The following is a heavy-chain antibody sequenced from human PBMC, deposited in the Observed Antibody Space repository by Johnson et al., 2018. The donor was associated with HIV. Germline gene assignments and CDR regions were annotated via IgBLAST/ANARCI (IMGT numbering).Heavy chain of an antibody. D-gene: IGHD5-18*01. CDR1: GFTFSSYA. V-gene: IGHV3-23*04. J-gene: IGHJ3*02. CDR3: AKDRIRSTAPDTFDI. CDR2: ISGSGDSA. Sequence: EKLVESGGGLVQPGGSLRLSCAASGFTFSSYAMSWVRQAPGKGLEWVSAISGSGDSAYYADSVKGRFPISRDNSKNTLYLQMDSLRAVDTAVFYCAKDRIRSTAPDTFDIWGQGTMVTVSS.